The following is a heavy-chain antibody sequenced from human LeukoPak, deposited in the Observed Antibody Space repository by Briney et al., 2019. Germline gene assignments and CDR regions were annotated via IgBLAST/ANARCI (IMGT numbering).Heavy chain of an antibody. CDR1: AFTFSSYG. D-gene: IGHD3-22*01. Sequence: ARSLRLSCAASAFTFSSYGMHWVRQAPGKGLEWVAVIWYDGSNKYYADSVKGRFTISRDNSKNTLYLQMNSLRAEDTAVYYCARDTYYYDSSGYYGSFDYWGQGTLVAVSS. CDR2: IWYDGSNK. CDR3: ARDTYYYDSSGYYGSFDY. V-gene: IGHV3-33*01. J-gene: IGHJ4*02.